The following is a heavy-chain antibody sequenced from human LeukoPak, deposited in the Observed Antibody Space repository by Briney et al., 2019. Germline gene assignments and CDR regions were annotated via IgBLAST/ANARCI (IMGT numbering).Heavy chain of an antibody. CDR3: ASLVVVIASIRTNDAFDI. Sequence: GASVKVSCKASGYTFTSYGISWVRQAPGQGLEWMGWINPNSGGTNYAQKFQGRVTMTRDTSISTAYMELSRLRSDDTAVYYCASLVVVIASIRTNDAFDIWGQGTMVTVSS. V-gene: IGHV1-2*02. J-gene: IGHJ3*02. CDR2: INPNSGGT. CDR1: GYTFTSYG. D-gene: IGHD2-21*01.